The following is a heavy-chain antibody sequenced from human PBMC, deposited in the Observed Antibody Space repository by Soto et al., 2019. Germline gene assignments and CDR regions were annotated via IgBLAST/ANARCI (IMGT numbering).Heavy chain of an antibody. CDR3: ARGARSWASSGWLIFDY. CDR2: INHSGST. Sequence: SETLSLTCAVYGGSFSGYYWSWIRQPPGKGLEWIGEINHSGSTNYNPSLKSRVTISVDTSKNQFSLKLSSVTAADTAVYYCARGARSWASSGWLIFDYWGQGTLVTVSS. CDR1: GGSFSGYY. V-gene: IGHV4-34*01. D-gene: IGHD6-19*01. J-gene: IGHJ4*02.